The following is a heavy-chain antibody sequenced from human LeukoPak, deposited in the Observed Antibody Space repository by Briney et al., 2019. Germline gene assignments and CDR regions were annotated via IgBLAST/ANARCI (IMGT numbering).Heavy chain of an antibody. V-gene: IGHV3-30*04. CDR3: ARERVRGYSYGYLDY. D-gene: IGHD5-18*01. Sequence: PGRSLRLSCAASGFTFSNYAMHWVRQAPGKGLEWVAVISYDGSNKYYADSGKGRFTISRDNSKNTLYLQMNSLRAEDTAVYYCARERVRGYSYGYLDYWGQGTLVTVSS. CDR1: GFTFSNYA. J-gene: IGHJ4*02. CDR2: ISYDGSNK.